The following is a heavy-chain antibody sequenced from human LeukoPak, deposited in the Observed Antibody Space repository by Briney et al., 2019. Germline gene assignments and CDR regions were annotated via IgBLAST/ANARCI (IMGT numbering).Heavy chain of an antibody. CDR3: AKNWQQLVLRLGYFDL. CDR2: INWNGGST. V-gene: IGHV3-20*04. CDR1: GFTFDDYG. Sequence: GGSLRLSCAASGFTFDDYGMSWVRQAPGKGLEWVSGINWNGGSTGYADSVKGRFTISRDNAKNSLYLQMNSLRADDTAVYYCAKNWQQLVLRLGYFDLWGRGTLVTVSS. J-gene: IGHJ2*01. D-gene: IGHD6-13*01.